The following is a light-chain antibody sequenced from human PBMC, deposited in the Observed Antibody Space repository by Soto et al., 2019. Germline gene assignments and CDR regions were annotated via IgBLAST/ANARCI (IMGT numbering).Light chain of an antibody. CDR2: DAS. Sequence: DIQMTQSPSTLSASVGDRVTITCRASQSISSWLAWYQQKPGKAPKLLIYDASSLESGVPSRFSGSGSGTEFTLTISCLQPDDFATYYCQQYNSYSPLTFGQGTKVDIK. J-gene: IGKJ1*01. CDR3: QQYNSYSPLT. CDR1: QSISSW. V-gene: IGKV1-5*01.